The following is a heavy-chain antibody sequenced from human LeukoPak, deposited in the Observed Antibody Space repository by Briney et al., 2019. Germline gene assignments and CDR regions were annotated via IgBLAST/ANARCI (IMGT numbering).Heavy chain of an antibody. CDR2: IYSGGST. Sequence: PGGSLRLSGAASGFTVSSNYMSWVRQAPGKGLEWVSVIYSGGSTYYADSVKGRFTISRDNSKNTLYLQMNSLRAEDTAVYYCARETHTAMVLWGQGTLVTVSS. J-gene: IGHJ4*02. D-gene: IGHD5-18*01. V-gene: IGHV3-53*01. CDR1: GFTVSSNY. CDR3: ARETHTAMVL.